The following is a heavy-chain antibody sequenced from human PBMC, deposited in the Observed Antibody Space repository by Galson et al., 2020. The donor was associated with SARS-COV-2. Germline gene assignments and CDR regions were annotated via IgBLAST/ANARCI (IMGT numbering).Heavy chain of an antibody. Sequence: GESLKISCAASGFTFSDYYMSWIRQAPGKGLEWVSYISSSGSTIYYADSMKGRFTISRDNAKNSLYLQMNSLRAEDTAVYYCARGGGREVGTDYYYYGMDVWGQGTTVTVSS. CDR2: ISSSGSTI. CDR1: GFTFSDYY. CDR3: ARGGGREVGTDYYYYGMDV. J-gene: IGHJ6*02. D-gene: IGHD3-16*01. V-gene: IGHV3-11*01.